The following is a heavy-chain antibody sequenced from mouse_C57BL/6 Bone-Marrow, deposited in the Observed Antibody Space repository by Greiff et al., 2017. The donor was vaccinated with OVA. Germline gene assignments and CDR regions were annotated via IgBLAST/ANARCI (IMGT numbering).Heavy chain of an antibody. CDR1: GYTFTSYG. Sequence: QVQLQQSGAELVRPGASVKLSCKASGYTFTSYGISWVKQRTGQGLEWIGEIYPRSGNTYYNEKFTGKATLTADKSSSTAYMELRSLTYECSAVYFFATSDYDCDGPLAYWGQGTMVTVSA. D-gene: IGHD2-4*01. CDR2: IYPRSGNT. V-gene: IGHV1-81*01. J-gene: IGHJ3*01. CDR3: ATSDYDCDGPLAY.